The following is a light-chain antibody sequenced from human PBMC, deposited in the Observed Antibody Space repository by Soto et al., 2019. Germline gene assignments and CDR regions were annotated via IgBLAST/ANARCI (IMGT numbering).Light chain of an antibody. CDR1: QTISNY. CDR2: AAS. Sequence: DNQMTQSPSSLSASVGDRVTITCRASQTISNYLNWYQQKPGTAPELLIYAASSLRSGVPSRFTGSGSGTEFTLTISSLQPEDFATYSSQQSYSNPFTFGQGTRLEI. CDR3: QQSYSNPFT. V-gene: IGKV1-39*01. J-gene: IGKJ5*01.